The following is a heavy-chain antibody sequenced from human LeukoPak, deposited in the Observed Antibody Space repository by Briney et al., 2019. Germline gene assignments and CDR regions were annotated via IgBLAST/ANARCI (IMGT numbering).Heavy chain of an antibody. CDR2: INHSGST. D-gene: IGHD7-27*01. CDR1: GGSFSGYY. V-gene: IGHV4-34*01. J-gene: IGHJ4*02. Sequence: PSETLSLTCAVYGGSFSGYYWSWIRQPPGKGLERIGEINHSGSTNYNPSLKSRVTISVDTSKNQFSLKLSSVTAADTAVYYCARTAGYWGSLVFDYWGQGTLVTVSS. CDR3: ARTAGYWGSLVFDY.